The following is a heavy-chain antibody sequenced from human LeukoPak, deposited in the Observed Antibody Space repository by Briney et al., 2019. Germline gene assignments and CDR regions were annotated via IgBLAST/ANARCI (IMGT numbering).Heavy chain of an antibody. CDR3: VRIYGYSSGWYDF. D-gene: IGHD6-19*01. CDR1: GFTFSSYW. V-gene: IGHV3-74*01. CDR2: INSDGSTT. J-gene: IGHJ5*01. Sequence: GGSLRLCCAASGFTFSSYWMHWVRQAPGKGLVWVSRINSDGSTTNYADSVKGRFTISRDNAKNTLYLQMNSLRAEDTALYYCVRIYGYSSGWYDFWGQGTLVTVSS.